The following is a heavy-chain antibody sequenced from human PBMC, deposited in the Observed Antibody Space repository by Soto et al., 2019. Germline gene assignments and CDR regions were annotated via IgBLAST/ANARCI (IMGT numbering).Heavy chain of an antibody. CDR2: ITPIFPTA. CDR3: VFTGGRGRHIEY. D-gene: IGHD3-16*01. V-gene: IGHV1-69*01. Sequence: VQLVQSGTEVKKPGSSVKLSCKASGGSFNFAMSWVRQAPGQGLEWMGGITPIFPTAVEAPKFQGRVTITADEPTATVSIELTSLRSEDTAVYFCVFTGGRGRHIEYWGPGSLVIVSS. J-gene: IGHJ4*02. CDR1: GGSFNFA.